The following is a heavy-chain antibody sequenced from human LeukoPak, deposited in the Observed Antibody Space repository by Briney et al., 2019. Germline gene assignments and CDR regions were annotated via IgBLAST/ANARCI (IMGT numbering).Heavy chain of an antibody. CDR2: ISYDGSNK. CDR1: GFTFNSYG. J-gene: IGHJ4*02. CDR3: AKDYEAYCGGDCYSFFDN. V-gene: IGHV3-30*18. D-gene: IGHD2-21*02. Sequence: GRSLRLSCAASGFTFNSYGMHWVRQAPGKGLEWVAVISYDGSNKYYADSVKSRFTISRDNSKNTVNLQMNSLRAEDTAVYYCAKDYEAYCGGDCYSFFDNWGQGTLVTVSS.